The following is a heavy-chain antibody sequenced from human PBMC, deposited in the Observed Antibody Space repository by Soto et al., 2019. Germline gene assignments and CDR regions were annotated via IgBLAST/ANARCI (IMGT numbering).Heavy chain of an antibody. Sequence: GGSLRLSCAASGFTFSSYAMHWVRQAPGKGLEYVSAISSNGGSTYYVDSVKGRFTISRDNSKNTLYLQMGSLRAEDMAVYYCARGRSGSYRYTGFDYWGQGTLVTVSS. CDR2: ISSNGGST. CDR1: GFTFSSYA. D-gene: IGHD3-16*02. V-gene: IGHV3-64*02. J-gene: IGHJ4*02. CDR3: ARGRSGSYRYTGFDY.